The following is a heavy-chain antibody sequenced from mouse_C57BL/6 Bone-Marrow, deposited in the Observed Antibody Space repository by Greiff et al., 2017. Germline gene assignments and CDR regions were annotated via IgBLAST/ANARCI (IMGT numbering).Heavy chain of an antibody. J-gene: IGHJ4*01. D-gene: IGHD2-1*01. CDR3: AKGYYGNYVLAMDY. CDR2: IYPGSGST. CDR1: GYTFTSYW. V-gene: IGHV1-55*01. Sequence: QVQLQQPGAELVKPGASVKMSCKASGYTFTSYWITWVKQRPGQGLEWIGDIYPGSGSTNYNEKFKSTATLTVDTSSSTAYMQLSSLTSEDSAVYYCAKGYYGNYVLAMDYWGQGTSVTVSS.